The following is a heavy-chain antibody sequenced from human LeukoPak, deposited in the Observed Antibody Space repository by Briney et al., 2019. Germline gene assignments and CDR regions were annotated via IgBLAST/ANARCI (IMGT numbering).Heavy chain of an antibody. J-gene: IGHJ3*02. V-gene: IGHV1-46*01. CDR3: ARVVPAAIDVWAFDI. CDR2: INPSGGST. CDR1: GYTFTSYY. Sequence: GASVKVSCKASGYTFTSYYMHWVRQAPGQGLEWMGIINPSGGSTSYAQKFQGRVTMTRDTSTSTVYMELSSLRSEDTAVYYCARVVPAAIDVWAFDIWGQGTMVTVSS. D-gene: IGHD2-2*01.